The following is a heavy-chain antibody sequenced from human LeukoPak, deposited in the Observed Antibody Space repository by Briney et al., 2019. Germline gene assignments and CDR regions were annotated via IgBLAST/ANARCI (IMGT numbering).Heavy chain of an antibody. Sequence: PSETLSLTCTVSGGSISSYYWSWIRQSAGKGLEWIGRIYASGSTNYNPSLKSRVTMSVDTSKNQFSLMLTSVTAADTAVYYCARGGVLTVPGEWFDPWGQGTLATVSS. CDR1: GGSISSYY. J-gene: IGHJ5*02. CDR2: IYASGST. V-gene: IGHV4-4*07. CDR3: ARGGVLTVPGEWFDP. D-gene: IGHD3-10*01.